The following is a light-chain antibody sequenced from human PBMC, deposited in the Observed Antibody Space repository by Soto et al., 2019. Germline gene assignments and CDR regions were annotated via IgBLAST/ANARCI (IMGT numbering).Light chain of an antibody. J-gene: IGKJ3*01. V-gene: IGKV1-17*03. CDR3: LQHDSYPRT. CDR1: QNIGSS. CDR2: TTS. Sequence: DIQMTQSPSAMSASVGDRVTITCRASQNIGSSLAWFQQKPGKVPKRLIHTTSTLESGVPSRFSGSGSVTEFTLTISNLQPEDFATYYCLQHDSYPRTFGPGTKVDIK.